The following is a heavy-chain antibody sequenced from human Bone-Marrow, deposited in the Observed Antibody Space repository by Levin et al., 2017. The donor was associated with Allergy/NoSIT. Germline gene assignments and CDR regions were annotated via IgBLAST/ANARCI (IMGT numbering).Heavy chain of an antibody. V-gene: IGHV3-30*18. CDR1: GFTFSSYG. CDR2: ISYDGSNK. J-gene: IGHJ4*02. Sequence: PGGSLRLSCAASGFTFSSYGMHWVRQAPGKGLEWVAVISYDGSNKYYADSVKGRFTISRDNSKNTLYLQMNSLRAEDTAVYYCAKDAYCSSTSCYTPDYWGLGTLVTVSS. CDR3: AKDAYCSSTSCYTPDY. D-gene: IGHD2-2*02.